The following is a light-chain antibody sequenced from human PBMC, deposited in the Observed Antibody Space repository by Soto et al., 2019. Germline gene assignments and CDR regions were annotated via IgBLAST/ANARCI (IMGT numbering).Light chain of an antibody. Sequence: QSALTQPASVSGSPGLSITISCTGTSSDIGGFYYVSWYQHHPGKDPKLMIYQVSNRPSGVSNRFSGSRSGNTASLTISGLQAEDEAYYFCSSYSSSSTFYVFGAGTKVTVL. V-gene: IGLV2-14*01. CDR2: QVS. CDR1: SSDIGGFYY. CDR3: SSYSSSSTFYV. J-gene: IGLJ1*01.